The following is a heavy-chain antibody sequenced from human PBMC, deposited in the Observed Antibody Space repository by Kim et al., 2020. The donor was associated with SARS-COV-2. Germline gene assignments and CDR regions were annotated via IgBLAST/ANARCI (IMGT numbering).Heavy chain of an antibody. CDR3: SRAQGGAFDY. CDR2: IYHSGTT. J-gene: IGHJ4*02. V-gene: IGHV4-4*02. D-gene: IGHD1-26*01. CDR1: GGSIISSNW. Sequence: SETLSLTCAVSGGSIISSNWWSWVRQPPGKGLEWIGEIYHSGTTNYNPSLKSRVTVSVDKSKNQFSLRLSSVTAADTAVYYCSRAQGGAFDYWGQGTLVTVSS.